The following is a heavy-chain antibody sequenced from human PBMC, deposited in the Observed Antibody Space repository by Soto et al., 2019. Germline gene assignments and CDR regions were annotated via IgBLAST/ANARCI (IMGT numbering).Heavy chain of an antibody. V-gene: IGHV1-46*01. CDR2: INPGGGRT. CDR3: ARDVSAPGATYVMYV. CDR1: GYIFSSNC. D-gene: IGHD2-2*01. J-gene: IGHJ6*02. Sequence: ASVKVSCKASGYIFSSNCISWVRQAPGRGLQWMGIINPGGGRTGYAQKFHGRVTLTRDMSTSTVYMELTSLTYDDTAAYYCARDVSAPGATYVMYVWGQGTTVTVSS.